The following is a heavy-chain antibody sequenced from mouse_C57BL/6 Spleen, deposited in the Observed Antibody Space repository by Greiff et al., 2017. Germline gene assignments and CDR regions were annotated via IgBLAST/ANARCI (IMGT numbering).Heavy chain of an antibody. CDR1: GYTFTDYY. Sequence: EVQLQQSGPELVKPGASVKISCKASGYTFTDYYMNWVKQSHGKSLEWIGDINPNNGGTSYNQTIKGKATLTVDKSYSTAYMELRSLTSEDSAVYYCARKGGNYPFYYAMDYWGQGTSVTVSS. D-gene: IGHD2-1*01. CDR2: INPNNGGT. J-gene: IGHJ4*01. V-gene: IGHV1-26*01. CDR3: ARKGGNYPFYYAMDY.